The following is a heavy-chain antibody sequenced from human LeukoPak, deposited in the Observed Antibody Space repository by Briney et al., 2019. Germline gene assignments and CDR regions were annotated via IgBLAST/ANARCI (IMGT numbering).Heavy chain of an antibody. CDR1: GGSISSYY. V-gene: IGHV4-59*01. Sequence: SETLSLTCTVSGGSISSYYWSWIRQPPGKGLEWIGYIYYSGSTNYNPSLKSRVTISVDTSKNQFSLKLTSVTAADTAVYYCARDSSKGGFDPWGQGTLVTVSS. CDR3: ARDSSKGGFDP. D-gene: IGHD6-13*01. CDR2: IYYSGST. J-gene: IGHJ5*02.